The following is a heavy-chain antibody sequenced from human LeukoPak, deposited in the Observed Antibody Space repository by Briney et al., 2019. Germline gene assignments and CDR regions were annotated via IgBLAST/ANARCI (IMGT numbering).Heavy chain of an antibody. Sequence: SSVKVSCKASGYTFTSYGISWVRQAPGQGLEWMGWISAYNGYTNYAQNLQGRVTMTTDISTRTAYMELRSLRSDDTAVYYCARSPNTSGWYTDNCFDPWGQGTLVTVSS. CDR1: GYTFTSYG. D-gene: IGHD6-19*01. J-gene: IGHJ5*02. V-gene: IGHV1-18*01. CDR3: ARSPNTSGWYTDNCFDP. CDR2: ISAYNGYT.